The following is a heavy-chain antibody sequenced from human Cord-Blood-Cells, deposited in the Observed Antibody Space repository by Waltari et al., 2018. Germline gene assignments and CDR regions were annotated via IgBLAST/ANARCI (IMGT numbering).Heavy chain of an antibody. Sequence: EVQLLESGGGLVQPGGSLRLSCAASGFTFSSYAMSWVRQAPGKGLGGVSAIRGSGGSTYYADSVKGRFIISRDNSKNTLYLQMNSLRAEDTAVYYCAKDQGDSSFDYWGQGTLVTVSS. D-gene: IGHD3-16*01. V-gene: IGHV3-23*01. CDR1: GFTFSSYA. CDR3: AKDQGDSSFDY. CDR2: IRGSGGST. J-gene: IGHJ4*02.